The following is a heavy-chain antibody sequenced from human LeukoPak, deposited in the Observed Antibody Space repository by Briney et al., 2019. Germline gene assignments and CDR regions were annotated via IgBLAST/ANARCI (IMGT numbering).Heavy chain of an antibody. CDR3: ARDLVEARPTTRVGPTPDY. CDR1: GYTFTGYY. CDR2: INPNSGGT. V-gene: IGHV1-2*02. Sequence: ASVKVSCKASGYTFTGYYMHWVRQAPGQGLEWMGWINPNSGGTNYAQKFQGRVTMTRDTSISTAYMELSRLRSDDTSVYYGARDLVEARPTTRVGPTPDYWGQGTLVTVSS. J-gene: IGHJ4*02. D-gene: IGHD2-8*02.